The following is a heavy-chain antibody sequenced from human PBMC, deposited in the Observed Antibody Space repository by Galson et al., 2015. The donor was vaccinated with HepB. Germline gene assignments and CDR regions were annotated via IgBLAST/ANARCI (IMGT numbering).Heavy chain of an antibody. CDR3: ARFAGGGYSTSWYRSGFDY. V-gene: IGHV3-7*05. Sequence: SLRLSCAAAGFTFSGYWMTWVRQAPGKGLEWVATIKEDESEKYYVDSVKGRFTISRDNAKNSLYLQLNSLRAEDTAVYFCARFAGGGYSTSWYRSGFDYWGQGTLVIVSS. D-gene: IGHD6-13*01. CDR2: IKEDESEK. J-gene: IGHJ4*02. CDR1: GFTFSGYW.